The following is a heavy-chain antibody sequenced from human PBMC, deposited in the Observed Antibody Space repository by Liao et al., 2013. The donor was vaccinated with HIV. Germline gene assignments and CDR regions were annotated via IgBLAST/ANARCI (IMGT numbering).Heavy chain of an antibody. J-gene: IGHJ4*02. CDR3: ATYYDFWSGLDY. CDR1: GGSISSSSYY. V-gene: IGHV4-39*07. D-gene: IGHD3-3*01. CDR2: IYYSGST. Sequence: QLQLQESGPGLVKPSETLSLTCTVSGGSISSSSYYWGWIRQPPGKGLEWIGSIYYSGSTYYNPSLKSRVTISVDTSKNQFSLKLSSVTAADTAVYYCATYYDFWSGLDYWGQGTLVTVSS.